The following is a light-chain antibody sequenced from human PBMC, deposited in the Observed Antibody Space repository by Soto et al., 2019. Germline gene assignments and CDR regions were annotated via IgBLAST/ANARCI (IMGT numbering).Light chain of an antibody. V-gene: IGLV2-14*03. CDR2: DII. Sequence: QSALTQPASVSRSPGQSITISCTGTSSDVGAYIFVSWYQQHPGKAPKLMIYDIINRPSGVSNRFSGSKSGNTASLTISGLQAEDEADYYCVSFTTSRSYVFGTGTKLTVL. CDR3: VSFTTSRSYV. J-gene: IGLJ1*01. CDR1: SSDVGAYIF.